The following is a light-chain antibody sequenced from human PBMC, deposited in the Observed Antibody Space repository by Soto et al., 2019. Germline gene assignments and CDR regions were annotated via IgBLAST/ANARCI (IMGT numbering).Light chain of an antibody. J-gene: IGLJ2*01. V-gene: IGLV2-23*01. CDR3: CSYAGSVV. CDR1: SSDVGSYNL. Sequence: QSALTQPASVSGSPGQSITISCTGTSSDVGSYNLVSWYQQHPGKAPKLMIYEGSKRPSGVSNRFSGSKSGNTASLTISGLQAEVEADYYCCSYAGSVVFGVGTQLPVL. CDR2: EGS.